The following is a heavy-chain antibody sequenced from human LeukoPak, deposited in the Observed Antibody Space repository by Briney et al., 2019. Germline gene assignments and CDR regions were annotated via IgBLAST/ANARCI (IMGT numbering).Heavy chain of an antibody. CDR1: GFSFSSYA. J-gene: IGHJ4*02. Sequence: GGSLRLSCAASGFSFSSYAITWVRQAPGKGLEWVSAISGSGDSTYYSDSVKGRFTISRDNSKNTLYLQMNSLRAEDTAVYYCAKGDCSSTSCHFDYWGQGTLVTVSS. D-gene: IGHD2-2*01. CDR3: AKGDCSSTSCHFDY. CDR2: ISGSGDST. V-gene: IGHV3-23*01.